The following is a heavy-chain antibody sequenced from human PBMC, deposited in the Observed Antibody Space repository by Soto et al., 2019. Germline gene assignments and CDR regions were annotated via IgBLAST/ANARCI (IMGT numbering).Heavy chain of an antibody. CDR1: GFTFSSYS. V-gene: IGHV3-21*04. D-gene: IGHD3-3*01. CDR2: ISSSSSST. J-gene: IGHJ4*02. Sequence: GGSLRLSCAASGFTFSSYSMNWVRQAPGKGLEWVSSISSSSSSTYYADSVKGRFTISRDNPKNTLYLQMNSLRAEDTAVYYCAKDYDFWSGYYTSAFDYWGQGTLVTVSS. CDR3: AKDYDFWSGYYTSAFDY.